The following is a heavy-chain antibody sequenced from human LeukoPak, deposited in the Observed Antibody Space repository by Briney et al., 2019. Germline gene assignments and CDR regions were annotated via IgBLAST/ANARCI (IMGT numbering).Heavy chain of an antibody. CDR1: GFTVSSNY. V-gene: IGHV3-53*01. D-gene: IGHD3-22*01. Sequence: GGSLRLSCAASGFTVSSNYMSWVRQAPGKGLEWVSVIYSGGSTYYADSVKGRFTISRDNSKNTLYLQMNSLRAEDTAVYYSAKRPGGGSYYYDDSGYSFDYWGQGTLVTVSS. J-gene: IGHJ4*02. CDR2: IYSGGST. CDR3: AKRPGGGSYYYDDSGYSFDY.